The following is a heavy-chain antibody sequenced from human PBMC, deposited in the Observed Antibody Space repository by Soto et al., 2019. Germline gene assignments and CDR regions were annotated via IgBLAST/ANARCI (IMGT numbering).Heavy chain of an antibody. V-gene: IGHV4-39*07. CDR2: INHSGST. CDR1: GGSIRSSSCY. D-gene: IGHD2-2*01. Sequence: SETQSLTSTVSGGSIRSSSCYWGWIRQPPGKGLEWIGEINHSGSTNYNPSLKSRVTISVDTSKNQFSLKLSSVTAADTAVYYCARGRRRVVVVPAAPCFDYWGQGTLVTVSS. CDR3: ARGRRRVVVVPAAPCFDY. J-gene: IGHJ4*02.